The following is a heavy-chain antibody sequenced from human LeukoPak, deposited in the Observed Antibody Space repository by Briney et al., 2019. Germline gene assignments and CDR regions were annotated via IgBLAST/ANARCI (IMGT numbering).Heavy chain of an antibody. D-gene: IGHD5-18*01. CDR1: GFTFSRCW. J-gene: IGHJ4*02. CDR2: IKPDGSQK. Sequence: GGSLRLSCAASGFTFSRCWMKWVRQAPGKGLEWVANIKPDGSQKYYVDSVKGRFTISRDNAKNTLYLQMNSLRAEDTAVYYCARFGWIQTFDYWGQGTLVTVSS. CDR3: ARFGWIQTFDY. V-gene: IGHV3-7*03.